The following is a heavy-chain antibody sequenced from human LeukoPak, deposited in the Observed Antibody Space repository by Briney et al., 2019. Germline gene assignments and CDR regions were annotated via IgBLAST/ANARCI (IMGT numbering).Heavy chain of an antibody. V-gene: IGHV4-39*01. Sequence: SETLSLTCTVSGGSISSSSYYWGWIRQPPGKGLEWIGSIYYSGSTYYNPSLKSRVTISVNTSKNQFSLKLSSVTAADTAVYYCARHCAGIVGATCASDIWGQGTMVTVSS. J-gene: IGHJ3*02. D-gene: IGHD1-26*01. CDR3: ARHCAGIVGATCASDI. CDR1: GGSISSSSYY. CDR2: IYYSGST.